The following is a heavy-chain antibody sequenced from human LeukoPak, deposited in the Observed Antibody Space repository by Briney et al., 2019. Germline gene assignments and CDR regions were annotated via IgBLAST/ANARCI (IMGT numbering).Heavy chain of an antibody. D-gene: IGHD1-26*01. CDR1: GFTFSRYG. CDR2: IWYDGSNK. J-gene: IGHJ4*02. V-gene: IGHV3-33*01. Sequence: PGRSLRLSCAASGFTFSRYGMLWVRQAPGKGLEWVAVIWYDGSNKYYADSVKGRFTISRDNSKNTLYLQMNSLRAEDTAVYYCAREGVWVTVGARLDYWGQGTLVTVSS. CDR3: AREGVWVTVGARLDY.